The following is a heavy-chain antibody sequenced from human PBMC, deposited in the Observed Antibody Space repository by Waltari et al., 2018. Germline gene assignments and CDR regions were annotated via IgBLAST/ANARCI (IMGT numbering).Heavy chain of an antibody. J-gene: IGHJ4*02. CDR3: VRPERGSYYYFDS. Sequence: QLQLQESGPGLVTPSETLSLSFTVSGGSLGSSGFYWGWIRQSPGKGLGWIGSFCYSGASYYNPSLESRVTMSIDTSKRHFSLRLTSVTVADTAVYYCVRPERGSYYYFDSWGQGTLVIVSS. V-gene: IGHV4-39*02. CDR2: FCYSGAS. CDR1: GGSLGSSGFY. D-gene: IGHD3-16*01.